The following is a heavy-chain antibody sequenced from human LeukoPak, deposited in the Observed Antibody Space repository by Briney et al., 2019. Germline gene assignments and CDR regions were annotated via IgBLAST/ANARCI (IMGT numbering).Heavy chain of an antibody. CDR3: AREGVVAGAFDI. J-gene: IGHJ3*02. CDR2: INHSGST. Sequence: SETLSLTCAVYGGSFSGYYWSWIRQPPGKGLEWIGEINHSGSTNYNPSLKSRVTISVDTSKNQFSLKLSSVTAADTAVYYCAREGVVAGAFDIWGQGTMVTVSS. V-gene: IGHV4-34*01. D-gene: IGHD2-15*01. CDR1: GGSFSGYY.